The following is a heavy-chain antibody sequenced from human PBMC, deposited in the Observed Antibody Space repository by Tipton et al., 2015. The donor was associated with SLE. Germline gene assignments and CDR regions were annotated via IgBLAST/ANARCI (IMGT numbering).Heavy chain of an antibody. J-gene: IGHJ5*02. CDR1: GGSIRDYY. CDR3: ARHYDSTGFGRDTWFDP. V-gene: IGHV4-4*09. CDR2: IYTSGTT. D-gene: IGHD3-22*01. Sequence: TLSLTCTVSGGSIRDYYWSWIRQPPGKGLEWIGHIYTSGTTYNPSLKSRVTISVDTSKKQLSLKLRSVTAADTAVYYCARHYDSTGFGRDTWFDPWGQGTLVTVPS.